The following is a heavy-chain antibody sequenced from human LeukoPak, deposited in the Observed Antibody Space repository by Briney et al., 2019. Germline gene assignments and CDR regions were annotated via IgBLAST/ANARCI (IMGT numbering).Heavy chain of an antibody. CDR2: ISSSSSTI. CDR1: GFTFSSYS. D-gene: IGHD1-7*01. J-gene: IGHJ6*04. Sequence: GGSLRLSCAASGFTFSSYSMNWVRQAPGKGLEWASYISSSSSTIYYADSVKGRFTISRDNAKNSLYLQMNSLRAEDTAVYYCARAIPLITGTTAPGAVWGKGTTVTVSS. V-gene: IGHV3-48*01. CDR3: ARAIPLITGTTAPGAV.